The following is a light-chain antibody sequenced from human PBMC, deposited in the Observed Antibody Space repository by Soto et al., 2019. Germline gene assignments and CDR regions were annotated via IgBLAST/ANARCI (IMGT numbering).Light chain of an antibody. V-gene: IGKV3-20*01. CDR2: GAS. J-gene: IGKJ2*01. CDR3: QQYGSSPRT. Sequence: EIVMTQSPATLSVSPGERVTLSCRASQSVSSSYLAWYQQKPGQAPRLLIYGASSRATGIPDRFSGSGSGTDFTLTISRLEPEDFAVYYCQQYGSSPRTFGQGTKLEIK. CDR1: QSVSSSY.